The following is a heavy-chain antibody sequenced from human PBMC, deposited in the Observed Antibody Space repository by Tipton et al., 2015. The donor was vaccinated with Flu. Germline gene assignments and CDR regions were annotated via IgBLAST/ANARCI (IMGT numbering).Heavy chain of an antibody. CDR1: GGSFSGYY. D-gene: IGHD7-27*01. V-gene: IGHV4-34*01. CDR2: INHSGST. J-gene: IGHJ4*02. Sequence: LRLSCAVYGGSFSGYYWSWIRQPPGKGLEWIGEINHSGSTNYNPSLKSRVTISADTSKNQFSLKLSSVTAADTAVYYCASKVANCGVWEPPDYWGQGTLVTFSS. CDR3: ASKVANCGVWEPPDY.